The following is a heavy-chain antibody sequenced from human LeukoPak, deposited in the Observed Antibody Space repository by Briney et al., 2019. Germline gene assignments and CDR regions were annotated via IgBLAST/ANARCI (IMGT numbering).Heavy chain of an antibody. J-gene: IGHJ4*02. CDR1: GGTFSNYA. D-gene: IGHD3-16*02. Sequence: GASVKVSCKASGGTFSNYAISWVRQAPGQGLEWMGGIIPIFVTANYAQRFQGRVTITADESTSTAYMELSSLRSEDMAVYYCARSDYDYVWGSYRWNDYWGQGTLVTVSS. V-gene: IGHV1-69*13. CDR3: ARSDYDYVWGSYRWNDY. CDR2: IIPIFVTA.